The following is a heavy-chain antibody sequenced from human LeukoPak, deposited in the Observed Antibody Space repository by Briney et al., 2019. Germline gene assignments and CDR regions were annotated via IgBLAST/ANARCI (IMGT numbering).Heavy chain of an antibody. CDR2: IYHSGST. J-gene: IGHJ5*02. CDR1: GYSISSGYY. CDR3: ARHRFGCSSTRCYPEFDP. V-gene: IGHV4-38-2*01. D-gene: IGHD2-2*01. Sequence: PSETLSLTCAVSGYSISSGYYWGWIRQPPGKGLEWIGSIYHSGSTYYNPSLKSRVTISVDTSKNQFSLKLSSVAAADTAVYYCARHRFGCSSTRCYPEFDPWGQGTLVTVSS.